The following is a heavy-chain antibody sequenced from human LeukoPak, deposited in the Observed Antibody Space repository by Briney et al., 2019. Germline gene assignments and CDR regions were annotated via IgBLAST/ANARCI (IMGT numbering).Heavy chain of an antibody. CDR3: TRLHGGYPFDY. Sequence: PGGSLRLSCAASGFTFRSYGMHWVRQVPGKGLEWVAVISYDVSTKYYADSVKGRFTISRDNSKNTLYLQMKSLRAEDTAVYYCTRLHGGYPFDYWGQGTLVTVSS. CDR1: GFTFRSYG. V-gene: IGHV3-30*03. CDR2: ISYDVSTK. J-gene: IGHJ4*02. D-gene: IGHD2-15*01.